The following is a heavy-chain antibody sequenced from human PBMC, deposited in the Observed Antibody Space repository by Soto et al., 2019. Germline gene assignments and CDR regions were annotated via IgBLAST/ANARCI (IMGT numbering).Heavy chain of an antibody. V-gene: IGHV3-21*01. Sequence: EVQLVESGGGLVKPGGSLRLSCAASGFTFSSFHMNWVRQAPGEGLEWVSSISRNGNYIYYADSVKGRFTISRDNAENSLYLQMHSLRAEDTAVYYCARVFGVSSRPRGYYYYYMDVWGKGTTVTVSS. CDR2: ISRNGNYI. D-gene: IGHD3-3*01. CDR1: GFTFSSFH. CDR3: ARVFGVSSRPRGYYYYYMDV. J-gene: IGHJ6*03.